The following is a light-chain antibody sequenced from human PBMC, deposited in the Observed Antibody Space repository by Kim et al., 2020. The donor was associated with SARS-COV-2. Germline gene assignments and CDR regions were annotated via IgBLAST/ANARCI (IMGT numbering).Light chain of an antibody. J-gene: IGLJ2*01. CDR2: YDN. V-gene: IGLV3-21*04. CDR3: QVWDSSSDHVV. Sequence: APGKAATITCGGNNIGDKSVHWYQQKPGQAPLLVLYYDNDRPSGIPERFSGSNSGNTATLTISTVEAGDEADYYCQVWDSSSDHVVFGGGTQLTVL. CDR1: NIGDKS.